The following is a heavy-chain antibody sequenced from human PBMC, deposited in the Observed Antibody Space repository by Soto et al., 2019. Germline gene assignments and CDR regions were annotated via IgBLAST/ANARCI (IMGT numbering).Heavy chain of an antibody. V-gene: IGHV4-30-2*01. Sequence: PSETLSLTCAVSGGSISSGGYSWSWIRQPPGKGLEWIGYIYHSGSTYYNPSLKSRVTISVDRSKNQFSLKLSSVTAADTAVYYCGRAQYGAYGPGGFDYWGQGTLVTVSS. CDR2: IYHSGST. CDR1: GGSISSGGYS. J-gene: IGHJ4*02. D-gene: IGHD4-17*01. CDR3: GRAQYGAYGPGGFDY.